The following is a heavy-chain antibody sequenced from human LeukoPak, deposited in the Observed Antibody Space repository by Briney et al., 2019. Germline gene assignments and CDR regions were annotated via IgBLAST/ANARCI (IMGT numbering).Heavy chain of an antibody. Sequence: GESLKISCQGSGYSFTSYWIGWVRQMPGKGLEWMGIIYPGDSDTRYSPSFQAQVTISADKSISTAYLQWSSLKASDTAMYYCARRAIAAVNGMDVWGQGTTVTVSS. CDR1: GYSFTSYW. J-gene: IGHJ6*02. CDR2: IYPGDSDT. CDR3: ARRAIAAVNGMDV. V-gene: IGHV5-51*01. D-gene: IGHD6-13*01.